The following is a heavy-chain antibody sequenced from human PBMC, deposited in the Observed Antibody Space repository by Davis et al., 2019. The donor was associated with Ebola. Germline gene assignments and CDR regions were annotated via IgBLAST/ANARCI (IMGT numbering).Heavy chain of an antibody. V-gene: IGHV3-23*01. Sequence: GGSLRLSCAASGFTFSNYAMTWFRQAPGKGLEWVSAISGSGGSTYCADSAKGRFTISRDNSKNTLYLQMNSLRAEDTAVYYCARGEGRLAFCGGDCRTIDYWGQGTLVTVSS. CDR3: ARGEGRLAFCGGDCRTIDY. D-gene: IGHD2-21*02. J-gene: IGHJ4*02. CDR1: GFTFSNYA. CDR2: ISGSGGST.